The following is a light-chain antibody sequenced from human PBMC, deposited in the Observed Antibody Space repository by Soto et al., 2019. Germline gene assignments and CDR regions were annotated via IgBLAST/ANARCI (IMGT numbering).Light chain of an antibody. V-gene: IGLV1-47*01. J-gene: IGLJ3*02. CDR2: RNN. CDR1: SSNIGSNY. Sequence: QSVLTQPPSASGTPGQRVTISCSGSSSNIGSNYVYWYQQLPGTAPKLLIYRNNQRPSGVPDRFSGSKSGTSASLAISGLRSEDEADYYCAAWDDGLRGRVFGGGTQLTVL. CDR3: AAWDDGLRGRV.